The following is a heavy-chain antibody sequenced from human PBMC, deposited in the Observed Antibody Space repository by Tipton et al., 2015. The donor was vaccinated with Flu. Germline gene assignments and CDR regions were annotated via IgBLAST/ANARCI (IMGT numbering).Heavy chain of an antibody. CDR1: GGSFSAYY. CDR2: INHSGTT. CDR3: AKHSAYDYD. V-gene: IGHV4-34*01. D-gene: IGHD5-12*01. Sequence: TLSLTCAVYGGSFSAYYWSWIRQPPGKGLEWVGEINHSGTTNYNPSRTSRVTVSADTSKKQFSLKLTSVTAADPAIYYCAKHSAYDYDWGQGTQVTVSS. J-gene: IGHJ4*02.